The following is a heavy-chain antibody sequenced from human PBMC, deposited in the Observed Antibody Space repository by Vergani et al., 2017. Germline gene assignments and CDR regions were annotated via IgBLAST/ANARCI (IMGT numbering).Heavy chain of an antibody. D-gene: IGHD6-13*01. Sequence: QVQLVQSGAEVKKPGASVKVSCKASGYTFTTYDINWVRQATGQGLEWMRWMNPNSGNTGYAQKFQGRVTMTRKTSITTAYMELSSLRSDDTAVYFCVTGRGIYWGQGTLVTVST. CDR2: MNPNSGNT. V-gene: IGHV1-8*01. CDR3: VTGRGIY. J-gene: IGHJ4*02. CDR1: GYTFTTYD.